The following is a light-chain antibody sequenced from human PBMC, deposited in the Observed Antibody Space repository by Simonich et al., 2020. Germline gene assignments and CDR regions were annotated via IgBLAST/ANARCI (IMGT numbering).Light chain of an antibody. CDR3: QQYYSTPIT. CDR1: QSVLYISNNKNY. Sequence: DIVMTQSPDSLAVSLGERATINCKSSQSVLYISNNKNYLAWYQQKPGQPPKLLIYWASTRESGVPDRCSGSGSGTDVTLTISSLQAEDVAVYYCQQYYSTPITFGQGTRLEIK. CDR2: WAS. V-gene: IGKV4-1*01. J-gene: IGKJ5*01.